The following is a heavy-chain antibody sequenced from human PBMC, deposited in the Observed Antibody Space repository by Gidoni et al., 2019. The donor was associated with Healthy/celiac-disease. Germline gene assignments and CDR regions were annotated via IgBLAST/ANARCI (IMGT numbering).Heavy chain of an antibody. CDR2: IYYSGST. CDR3: ADIVLMVYASEYFQY. J-gene: IGHJ1*01. V-gene: IGHV4-39*01. D-gene: IGHD2-8*01. Sequence: QLQLQESGPGLVKPSETLSLTCTVSGCSISRSSYYWGWIRQPPGTGLEWIGSIYYSGSTYYNPSLKSRVTISVDTSKNQFSLKLSSVTAADTAVYYCADIVLMVYASEYFQYWGQGTLVTVSS. CDR1: GCSISRSSYY.